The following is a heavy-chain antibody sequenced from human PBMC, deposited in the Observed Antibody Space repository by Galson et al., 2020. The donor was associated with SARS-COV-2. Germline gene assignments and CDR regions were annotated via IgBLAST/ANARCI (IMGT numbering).Heavy chain of an antibody. Sequence: ASETLSLTCSVSGDSISDDSYYWNWVRQHPGKGLEWIGFIHHSGNTYYNPSLKSRVTMSVDTSKNQFSLRLSSVSAADTAMYYCARVCDSNAYYFPLASWAQGTLVPVSS. D-gene: IGHD3-22*01. CDR1: GDSISDDSYY. J-gene: IGHJ5*02. CDR2: IHHSGNT. CDR3: ARVCDSNAYYFPLAS. V-gene: IGHV4-31*03.